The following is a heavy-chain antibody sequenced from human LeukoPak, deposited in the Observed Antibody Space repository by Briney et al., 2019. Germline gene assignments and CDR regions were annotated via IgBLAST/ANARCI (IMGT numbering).Heavy chain of an antibody. CDR1: GYNLTHYW. CDR3: ASSIGATTDDAFDI. D-gene: IGHD1-1*01. V-gene: IGHV5-51*01. CDR2: IYPGDSDT. Sequence: GESLKIFRKGSGYNLTHYWIGRGRQIPGKGLEGVGIIYPGDSDTRYSPSFQGQVTISADKSISTAYLQWSSLNASDTAMYYCASSIGATTDDAFDIWGQGTMVTISS. J-gene: IGHJ3*02.